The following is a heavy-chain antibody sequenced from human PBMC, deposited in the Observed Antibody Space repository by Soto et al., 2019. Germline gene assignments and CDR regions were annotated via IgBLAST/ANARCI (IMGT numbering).Heavy chain of an antibody. CDR1: GYTFTSYD. D-gene: IGHD1-7*01. V-gene: IGHV1-8*01. CDR3: ARERTGTTSNWFDP. CDR2: MNPNSGNT. J-gene: IGHJ5*02. Sequence: QVQLVQSGAEVKKPGASVKVSCKASGYTFTSYDINWVRQATGHGLEWMGWMNPNSGNTVYAQKFQGRVTMTRDTSISXXXMELSSLRSEDTAVYYCARERTGTTSNWFDPWGQGTLVTVSS.